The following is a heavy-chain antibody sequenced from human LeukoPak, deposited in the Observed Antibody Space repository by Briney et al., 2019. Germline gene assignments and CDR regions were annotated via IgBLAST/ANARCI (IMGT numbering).Heavy chain of an antibody. J-gene: IGHJ5*02. V-gene: IGHV1-3*01. CDR3: AKAHSSSWYSP. CDR1: GYTFTSYA. D-gene: IGHD6-13*01. CDR2: INAGNGNT. Sequence: ASVTVSCKASGYTFTSYAMHWVRQAPGQRLEWMGWINAGNGNTKYSQKFQGRVTTTRDTSASTAYMELSSLGSEDTAVYYCAKAHSSSWYSPWGQGTLVTVSS.